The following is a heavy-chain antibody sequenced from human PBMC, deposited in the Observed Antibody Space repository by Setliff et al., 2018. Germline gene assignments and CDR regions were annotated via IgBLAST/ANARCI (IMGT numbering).Heavy chain of an antibody. CDR1: GGSISGYY. CDR2: INHRGST. V-gene: IGHV4-34*01. D-gene: IGHD2-21*01. Sequence: SETLSLTCTVSGGSISGYYWSWIRQPPGKGLEWIEEINHRGSTNYSPSLRSRVSMSLDTSKRQVSLNLNSVTAADTGVYYCATRTFAVIPHSGLGLDYFYGMDVWGRGTTVTV. CDR3: ATRTFAVIPHSGLGLDYFYGMDV. J-gene: IGHJ6*02.